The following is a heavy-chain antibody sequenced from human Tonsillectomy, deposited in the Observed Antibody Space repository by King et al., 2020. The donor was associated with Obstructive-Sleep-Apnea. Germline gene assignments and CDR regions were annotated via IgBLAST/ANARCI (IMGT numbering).Heavy chain of an antibody. V-gene: IGHV3-13*04. D-gene: IGHD3-9*01. CDR2: IDTTVDT. CDR3: ARSRYVDRGAFES. J-gene: IGHJ3*02. Sequence: VQLVESGGGLVQPGGSLSLSCAASGFTFRSSDMHWVRPATGKGLEWFSAIDTTVDTYYPGSVKGRFTISRENAKTSLYLQMNNLPAGDTAVYYCARSRYVDRGAFESWGQGTMVTVSS. CDR1: GFTFRSSD.